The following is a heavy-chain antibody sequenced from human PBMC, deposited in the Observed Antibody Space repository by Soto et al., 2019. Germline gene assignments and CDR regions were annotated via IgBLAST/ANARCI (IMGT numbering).Heavy chain of an antibody. Sequence: PGGSLRLSCAASGFTFSSYAMSWVRQAPGKGLEWVSAISGSGGSTYYADSVKGRLTISRDNSKNTLYLQMNSLRAEDTAVYYCAKESGWIGGSFDYWGQRTLVTVSS. V-gene: IGHV3-23*01. CDR3: AKESGWIGGSFDY. J-gene: IGHJ4*02. CDR2: ISGSGGST. CDR1: GFTFSSYA. D-gene: IGHD3-22*01.